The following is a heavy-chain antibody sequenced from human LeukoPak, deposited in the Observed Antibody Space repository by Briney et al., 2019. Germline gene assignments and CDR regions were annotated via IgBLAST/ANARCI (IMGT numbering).Heavy chain of an antibody. CDR3: ARVALGRPDYYYYGMDV. V-gene: IGHV3-23*01. CDR1: GFTFSSYA. D-gene: IGHD2-15*01. Sequence: PGGSLRLSCAASGFTFSSYAMSWVRQAPGKGLEWVSAISGSGGSTYYADSVKGRFTISRDNSKNTLYLQMNSLRAEDTAVYYCARVALGRPDYYYYGMDVWGQGTTVTVSS. J-gene: IGHJ6*02. CDR2: ISGSGGST.